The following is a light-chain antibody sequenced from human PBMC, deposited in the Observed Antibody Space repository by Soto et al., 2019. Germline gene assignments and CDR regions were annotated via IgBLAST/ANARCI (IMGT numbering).Light chain of an antibody. J-gene: IGKJ1*01. CDR1: QSVDNR. Sequence: EIVMTQSPATLSVTPGGRATLTCRSSQSVDNRLAWYQQKPGQAPRLLIYGASTRATGIPARFSGSGSGTEFTLTINSLQSEDFAVYYCQQYNNWWTFGQGTKVDIK. CDR2: GAS. V-gene: IGKV3-15*01. CDR3: QQYNNWWT.